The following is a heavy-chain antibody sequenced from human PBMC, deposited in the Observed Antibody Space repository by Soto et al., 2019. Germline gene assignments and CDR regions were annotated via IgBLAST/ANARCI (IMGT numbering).Heavy chain of an antibody. J-gene: IGHJ4*02. V-gene: IGHV1-3*01. Sequence: VASVKVSCKASGYTFTSYAMHWVRQAPGQRLEWMGWINAGNGNTKYSQKFQGRVTITRDTSASTAYMELSSLRSEDTAVYYCARGLNWNYSFYYDYWGQGTLVTVSS. CDR3: ARGLNWNYSFYYDY. CDR1: GYTFTSYA. D-gene: IGHD1-7*01. CDR2: INAGNGNT.